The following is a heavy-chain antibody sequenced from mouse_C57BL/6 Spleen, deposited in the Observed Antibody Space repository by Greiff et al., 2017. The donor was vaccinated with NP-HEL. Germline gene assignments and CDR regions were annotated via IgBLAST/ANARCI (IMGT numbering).Heavy chain of an antibody. D-gene: IGHD2-3*01. CDR1: GFSLTSYG. CDR2: IWGDGST. Sequence: QVQLKESGPGLVAPSQSLSITCTVSGFSLTSYGVSWVRQPPGKGLEWLGVIWGDGSTNYHSALISRLSISKDNSKSQVFLKLNSLHTDDTATYYCASIYDGYYEELGSRFAYWGQGTLVTVSA. CDR3: ASIYDGYYEELGSRFAY. V-gene: IGHV2-3*01. J-gene: IGHJ3*01.